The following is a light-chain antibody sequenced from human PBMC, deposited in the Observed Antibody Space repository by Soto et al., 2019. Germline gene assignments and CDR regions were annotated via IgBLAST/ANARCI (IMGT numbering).Light chain of an antibody. CDR1: QSVSSNY. CDR3: QQFDRSLPSWT. V-gene: IGKV3-20*01. Sequence: ETVLTQSPGTLSLSPGERATLSCGASQSVSSNYLAWYQHIPGQAPRLLIYGASTRATGIPDRFSGSGSGTDFTLTISRLEPEDFAVYYCQQFDRSLPSWTFGQGTKVE. J-gene: IGKJ1*01. CDR2: GAS.